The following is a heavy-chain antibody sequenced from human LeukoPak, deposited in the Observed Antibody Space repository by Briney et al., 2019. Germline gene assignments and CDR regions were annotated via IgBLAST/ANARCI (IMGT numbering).Heavy chain of an antibody. CDR1: GFSFSRFA. Sequence: GGSLRLSCVASGFSFSRFAMSWVRQAPGKGLEWVSAISGSGGSTYYADSVKGRFTISRDNSKNTLYLQMNSLRAEDTAVYYCAKQIVVVVPAAMYATTFDIWGQGTMVTVSS. D-gene: IGHD2-2*01. V-gene: IGHV3-23*01. J-gene: IGHJ3*02. CDR3: AKQIVVVVPAAMYATTFDI. CDR2: ISGSGGST.